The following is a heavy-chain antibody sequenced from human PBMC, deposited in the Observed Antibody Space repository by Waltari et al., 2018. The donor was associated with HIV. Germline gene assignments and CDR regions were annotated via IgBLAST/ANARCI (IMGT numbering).Heavy chain of an antibody. CDR3: TTPRDWNDVWYYYYGMDV. Sequence: EVQLVESGGGLVKPGGSLRLSCAASGFTFSNAWMRWVGQAPGKGLEWVGRIKSKPDGGTTDYAAPVKGRFTISRDDSKNTLYLQMNSLKTEDTAVYYCTTPRDWNDVWYYYYGMDVWGQGTTVTVSS. CDR1: GFTFSNAW. J-gene: IGHJ6*02. V-gene: IGHV3-15*01. CDR2: IKSKPDGGTT. D-gene: IGHD1-1*01.